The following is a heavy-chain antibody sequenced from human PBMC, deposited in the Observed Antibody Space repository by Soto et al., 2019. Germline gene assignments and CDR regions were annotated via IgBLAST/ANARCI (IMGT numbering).Heavy chain of an antibody. J-gene: IGHJ6*02. D-gene: IGHD6-6*01. CDR2: IRSKAYGGTT. CDR1: GFTFGDYA. Sequence: PGGSLRLSCTASGFTFGDYAMSWFRQAPGKGLEWVGFIRSKAYGGTTEYAASVQGRFTISRDDSKSIAYLQMNSMTTEDTAVYYCTRVERVGPWVYSSSYNYYCYYGMDVWGQGTKVTAS. V-gene: IGHV3-49*03. CDR3: TRVERVGPWVYSSSYNYYCYYGMDV.